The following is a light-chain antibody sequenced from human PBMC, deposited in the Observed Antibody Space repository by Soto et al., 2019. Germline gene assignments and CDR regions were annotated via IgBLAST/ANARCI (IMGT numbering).Light chain of an antibody. J-gene: IGLJ7*01. CDR2: RNN. V-gene: IGLV1-47*01. CDR3: AAWDDSLSGPV. CDR1: SSNIGSNY. Sequence: QSVLTQPPSASGTPGQRVTISCSGSSSNIGSNYVYWYQQLPGTAPKLLIYRNNQRPSGVPDRFSGSKSGTSASLAISGLRSDDEADYYCAAWDDSLSGPVLGGGTQLTVL.